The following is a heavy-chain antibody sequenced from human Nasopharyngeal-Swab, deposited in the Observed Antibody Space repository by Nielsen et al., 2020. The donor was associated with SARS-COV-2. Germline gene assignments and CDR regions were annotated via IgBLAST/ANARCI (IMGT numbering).Heavy chain of an antibody. CDR3: ARIEECSSTSCYDYFDY. J-gene: IGHJ4*02. V-gene: IGHV4-34*01. Sequence: WIRQPPGQGLEWIGEINHSGSTNYNPSLKSRVTISVDTSTNQFTLKLSSVTAADTAVYYCARIEECSSTSCYDYFDYWGQGTLVTVSS. CDR2: INHSGST. D-gene: IGHD2-2*01.